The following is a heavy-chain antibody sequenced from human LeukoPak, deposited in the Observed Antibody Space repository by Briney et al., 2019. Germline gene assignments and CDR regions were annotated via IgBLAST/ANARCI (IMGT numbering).Heavy chain of an antibody. Sequence: PGGSLRLSCAASGFTFSSYGMHWVRQAPGKGLEWVAVISYDGSNKYYADSVKGRFTISRDNSKNTLYLQMNSLRAEETAVYYCAKGIGYSSSLGYYYYYGMDVWGQGTTVTVSS. CDR3: AKGIGYSSSLGYYYYYGMDV. CDR2: ISYDGSNK. D-gene: IGHD6-6*01. CDR1: GFTFSSYG. J-gene: IGHJ6*02. V-gene: IGHV3-30*18.